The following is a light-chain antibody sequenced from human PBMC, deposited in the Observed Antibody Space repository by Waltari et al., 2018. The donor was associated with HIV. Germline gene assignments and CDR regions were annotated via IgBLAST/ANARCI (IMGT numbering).Light chain of an antibody. CDR3: AAWDDTLSSYV. V-gene: IGLV1-47*01. Sequence: QSVLTQPPSASGTPGQRVTIPCSGPTSNIGGKDVYWFQHLPGTAPKLLSYRTNQRRSGVPDRFSGSKSGTSASLAISGLRSDDEADYYCAAWDDTLSSYVFGTGTTVTV. CDR2: RTN. CDR1: TSNIGGKD. J-gene: IGLJ1*01.